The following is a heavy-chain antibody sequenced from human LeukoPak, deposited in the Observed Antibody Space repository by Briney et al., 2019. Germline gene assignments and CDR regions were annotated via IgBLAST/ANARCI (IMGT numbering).Heavy chain of an antibody. D-gene: IGHD2-15*01. Sequence: GGSLRLSCAASGFTFSSYGMHWVRQAPGKGLEWVAVIWYDGSNDYYANSVKGRFTISRDNSKKTLYLQMNSLRAEDTAVYFCARKNTQDAFDIWGQGTMVTVSS. CDR3: ARKNTQDAFDI. CDR1: GFTFSSYG. V-gene: IGHV3-33*01. J-gene: IGHJ3*02. CDR2: IWYDGSND.